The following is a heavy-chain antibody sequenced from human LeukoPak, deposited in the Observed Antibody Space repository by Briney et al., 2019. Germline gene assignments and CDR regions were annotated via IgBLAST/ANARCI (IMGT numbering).Heavy chain of an antibody. CDR3: TTASIVVAYYYYYYGMDV. J-gene: IGHJ6*04. V-gene: IGHV3-15*01. CDR1: GFTFSNAW. CDR2: IKSKTDGGTT. Sequence: GGSLRLSCAASGFTFSNAWVSWVRQAPGKGLEWVGRIKSKTDGGTTDYAAPVKGRFTISRDDSKNTLYLQMNSLKTEDTAVYYCTTASIVVAYYYYYYGMDVWGKGTTVTVSS. D-gene: IGHD3-22*01.